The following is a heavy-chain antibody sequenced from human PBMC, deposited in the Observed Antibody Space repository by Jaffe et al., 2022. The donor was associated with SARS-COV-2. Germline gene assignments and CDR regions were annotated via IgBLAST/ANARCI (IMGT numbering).Heavy chain of an antibody. J-gene: IGHJ3*02. CDR2: ISYDGTNK. D-gene: IGHD1-26*01. Sequence: QVQLVESGGGVVQPGRSLRLSCAAAGFTFSNCNMDWVRQAPGKGLEWVAVISYDGTNKYYADSVKGRFTISRDNSKNTLYLQMNSLRAEDTAVYHCAKLLVGATTQDAFDIWGQGTMVTVSS. CDR3: AKLLVGATTQDAFDI. CDR1: GFTFSNCN. V-gene: IGHV3-30-3*02.